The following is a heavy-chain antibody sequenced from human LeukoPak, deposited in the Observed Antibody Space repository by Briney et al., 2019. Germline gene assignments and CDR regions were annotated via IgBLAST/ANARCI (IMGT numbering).Heavy chain of an antibody. CDR2: IYYSGST. CDR3: ARSPRLNYDSSGYYQHLNYFDY. D-gene: IGHD3-22*01. V-gene: IGHV4-39*07. J-gene: IGHJ4*02. CDR1: GGSISSSSYY. Sequence: PSETLSLTCTVSGGSISSSSYYWGWIRQPPGKGLEWIGSIYYSGSTYYNPSLKSRVTISVDTSKNQFSLKLSSVTAADTAVYYCARSPRLNYDSSGYYQHLNYFDYWGQGTLVTASS.